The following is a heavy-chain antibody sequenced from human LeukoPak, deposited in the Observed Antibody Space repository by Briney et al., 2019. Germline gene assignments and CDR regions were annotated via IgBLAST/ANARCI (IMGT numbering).Heavy chain of an antibody. Sequence: PSETLSLTCTVSGGSTSSSSYYWVWIRQPPGKGLEWIGSIYYSGTTYHNASLKSRVTMSVDTSKNQFSLRLSSVTAADTAVYYCATNPKSSGWRIAYWGQGTLVTVSS. D-gene: IGHD6-19*01. J-gene: IGHJ4*02. CDR3: ATNPKSSGWRIAY. V-gene: IGHV4-39*01. CDR2: IYYSGTT. CDR1: GGSTSSSSYY.